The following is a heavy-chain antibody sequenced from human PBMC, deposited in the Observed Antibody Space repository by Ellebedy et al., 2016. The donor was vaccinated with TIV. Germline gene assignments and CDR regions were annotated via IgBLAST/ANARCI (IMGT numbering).Heavy chain of an antibody. J-gene: IGHJ4*02. D-gene: IGHD5-18*01. CDR1: GFTFSSYA. CDR3: AKIDTAMVTFDY. CDR2: ISGSGGST. Sequence: GESLKISXAASGFTFSSYAMSWVRQAPGKGLEWVSAISGSGGSTYYADSVKGRFTISRDNSKNTLYLQMNSLRAEDTAVYYCAKIDTAMVTFDYWGQGTLVTVSS. V-gene: IGHV3-23*01.